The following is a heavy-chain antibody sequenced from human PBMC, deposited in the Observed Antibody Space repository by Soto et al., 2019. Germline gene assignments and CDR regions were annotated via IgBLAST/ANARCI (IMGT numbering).Heavy chain of an antibody. J-gene: IGHJ5*02. CDR3: ARARGGDSGDYASLFDR. CDR2: IHDSGNT. CDR1: GGSVSIGDYL. Sequence: VQLQESGPGLVTPSQTLSLTCTVFGGSVSIGDYLWSWIRQRPGKGLEWIGYIHDSGNTYYNPSLKSRVTNSLDTSKNQFSLKVTSMTAADTAVYFCARARGGDSGDYASLFDRWGQGNLVTVSS. V-gene: IGHV4-30-4*01. D-gene: IGHD4-17*01.